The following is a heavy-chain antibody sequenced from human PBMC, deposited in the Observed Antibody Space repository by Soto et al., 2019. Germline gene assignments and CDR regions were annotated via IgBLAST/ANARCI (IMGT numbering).Heavy chain of an antibody. D-gene: IGHD3-10*01. CDR2: IWYDGSNK. Sequence: QVQLVESGGGVVQPGRSLRLSCAASGFTFSNYGMHWVRQAPGKGLEWVAVIWYDGSNKYYADSVKGRFTTSRDNSKNTLYLQMNSLRAEDTALYYSARGDDSGSAEWGQGTLVTVSS. CDR3: ARGDDSGSAE. CDR1: GFTFSNYG. J-gene: IGHJ4*02. V-gene: IGHV3-33*01.